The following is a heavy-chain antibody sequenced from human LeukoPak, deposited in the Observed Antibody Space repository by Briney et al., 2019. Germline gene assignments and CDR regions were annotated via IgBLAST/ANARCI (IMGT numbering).Heavy chain of an antibody. Sequence: GGSLRLSCAASGFTFSSYAKHWVRQAPGKGLEWVAVISYDGSNKYYADSVKGRFTISRDNSKNTLYLQMNSLRAEDTAVYYCAREGDGYNFDYWGQGTLVTVSS. CDR3: AREGDGYNFDY. D-gene: IGHD5-24*01. J-gene: IGHJ4*02. CDR2: ISYDGSNK. CDR1: GFTFSSYA. V-gene: IGHV3-30*01.